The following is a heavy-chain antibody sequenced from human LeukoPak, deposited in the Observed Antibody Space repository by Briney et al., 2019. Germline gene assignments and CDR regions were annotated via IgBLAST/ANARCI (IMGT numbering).Heavy chain of an antibody. CDR1: GGSISRYY. CDR3: ASAVGNSYGQLDY. D-gene: IGHD5-18*01. Sequence: PSETLSLTCTVSGGSISRYYWSWIRQPPGKGLEWIGHIYDSASTNYNPSLTSRVAISVDTSKNQFSLKLTSVTPADTAVYFCASAVGNSYGQLDYWGQGTLVTVSS. J-gene: IGHJ4*02. CDR2: IYDSAST. V-gene: IGHV4-59*01.